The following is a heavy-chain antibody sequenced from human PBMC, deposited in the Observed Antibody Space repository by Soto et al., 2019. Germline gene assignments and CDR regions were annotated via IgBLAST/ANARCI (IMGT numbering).Heavy chain of an antibody. CDR3: AKVYSSSSGPGGY. D-gene: IGHD6-6*01. CDR2: ISGSGGST. J-gene: IGHJ4*02. CDR1: GFTFSSHA. Sequence: EVQLLESGGGLVQPGGSLRLSCAASGFTFSSHAMSWVRQAPGKGLEWVSAISGSGGSTYYADSVKGRFTISRDNSKNTLYLQMNSLRAEDTAVYYCAKVYSSSSGPGGYWGQGTLVTVSS. V-gene: IGHV3-23*01.